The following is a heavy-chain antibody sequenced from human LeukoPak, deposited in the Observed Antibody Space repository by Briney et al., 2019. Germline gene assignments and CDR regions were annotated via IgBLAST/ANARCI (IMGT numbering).Heavy chain of an antibody. J-gene: IGHJ3*02. Sequence: GGSLRLSCAASGFTVSSNYMSWVRQAPGKGLEWVSVIYSGGIYNDGTTNYGDSVKGRFTISRDNSKNTLYLQMNGLRAEDTAVYYCARRELLGYSYGLRTFNIWGQGTTVTVSS. CDR3: ARRELLGYSYGLRTFNI. D-gene: IGHD5-18*01. CDR1: GFTVSSNY. V-gene: IGHV3-66*04. CDR2: IYSGGIYNDGTT.